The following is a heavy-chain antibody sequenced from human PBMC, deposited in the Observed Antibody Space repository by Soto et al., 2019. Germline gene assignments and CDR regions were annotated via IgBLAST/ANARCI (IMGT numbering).Heavy chain of an antibody. J-gene: IGHJ6*02. CDR2: TADKRSRYNT. CDR3: ARAGFGHGLDV. Sequence: EVELVESGGGLVQAGGSLRVSCGVSGFTSSDHYMDWVRQAPGKGLEWVGRTADKRSRYNTEYAASVKGRFIISRDDSKNSVYLQMNSLNIEDTAVYYCARAGFGHGLDVWGQGTTVTVSS. D-gene: IGHD3-16*01. V-gene: IGHV3-72*01. CDR1: GFTSSDHY.